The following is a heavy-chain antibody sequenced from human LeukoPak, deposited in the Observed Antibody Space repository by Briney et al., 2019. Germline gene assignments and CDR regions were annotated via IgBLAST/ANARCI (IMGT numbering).Heavy chain of an antibody. CDR2: INHSGST. D-gene: IGHD2-15*01. CDR3: ARVEGGSYCSGGSCYSPNFDY. CDR1: GGSFSGYY. J-gene: IGHJ4*02. V-gene: IGHV4-34*01. Sequence: PSETLSLTCAVYGGSFSGYYWSWIRQPPGKGLEWIGEINHSGSTNYNPSPKSRVTISVDTSKNQFSLKLSSVTAADTAVYYCARVEGGSYCSGGSCYSPNFDYWGQGTLVTVSS.